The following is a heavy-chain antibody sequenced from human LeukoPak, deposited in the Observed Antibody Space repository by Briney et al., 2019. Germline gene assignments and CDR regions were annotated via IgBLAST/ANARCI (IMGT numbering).Heavy chain of an antibody. Sequence: GGSLRLSCAASGFTVSSNYMNWVRQAPGKGLEWVSIIYSGGSTYYADSVKGRFTISRDSSKNTLYLQMNSLRAEDTAVYYCARLAARADAFDIWGQGTMVTVSS. J-gene: IGHJ3*02. V-gene: IGHV3-53*01. CDR1: GFTVSSNY. CDR2: IYSGGST. D-gene: IGHD6-6*01. CDR3: ARLAARADAFDI.